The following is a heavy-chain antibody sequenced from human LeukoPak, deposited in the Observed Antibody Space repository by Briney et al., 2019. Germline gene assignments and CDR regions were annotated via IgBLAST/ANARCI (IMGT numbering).Heavy chain of an antibody. CDR1: GFTFSSYA. J-gene: IGHJ4*02. CDR3: ARGGVAPSGGPFFDY. Sequence: PGGSLRLSCAASGFTFSSYAMSWVRQAPGKGLEWVSAISGSGGSTYYADSVKGRFTISRDNSKNTLYLQMNSLRAEDTAVYYCARGGVAPSGGPFFDYWGQGTLVTVSS. V-gene: IGHV3-23*01. D-gene: IGHD3-10*01. CDR2: ISGSGGST.